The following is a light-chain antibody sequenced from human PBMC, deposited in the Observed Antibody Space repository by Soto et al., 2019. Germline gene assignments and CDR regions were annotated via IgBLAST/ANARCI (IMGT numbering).Light chain of an antibody. CDR1: QGISNN. CDR3: QKYNRAPLT. J-gene: IGKJ1*01. CDR2: AAS. Sequence: DIQMTQSPSSLSSSGGDTATITCGASQGISNNLACYQHKPGKAPKLLIYAASTLPSGVPSRFSASGSGTDFTLTISSLQPEDVAPYYCQKYNRAPLTFGQGTKLDIK. V-gene: IGKV1-27*01.